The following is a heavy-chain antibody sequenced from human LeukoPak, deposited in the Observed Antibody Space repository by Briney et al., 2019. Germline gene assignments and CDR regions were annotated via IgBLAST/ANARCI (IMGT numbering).Heavy chain of an antibody. CDR2: VSDIGVT. Sequence: GGSLRLSCAASEFTFNNFSMSWVRQAPGKGLEWVSAVSDIGVTYYADSVKGRFTISRDNSKNSLYLQMNSLRAEDTAIYFCVREIHSSWDFWGQGTLVTVSS. V-gene: IGHV3-23*01. CDR1: EFTFNNFS. J-gene: IGHJ4*02. CDR3: VREIHSSWDF. D-gene: IGHD6-13*01.